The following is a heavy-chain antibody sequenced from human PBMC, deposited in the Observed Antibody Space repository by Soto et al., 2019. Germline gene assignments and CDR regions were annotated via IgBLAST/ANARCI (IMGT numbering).Heavy chain of an antibody. CDR2: IYYSGST. D-gene: IGHD2-21*01. Sequence: SDTLRLSYNGSGGFISSDHCKQILQPPGKGLEWIGYIYYSGSTNYNPSLKSRVTISVDTSKNQFSLKLSSVTAADTAVYYCARRGTYCGGECYSGAFDIWGQGTMVT. CDR3: ARRGTYCGGECYSGAFDI. CDR1: GGFISSDH. J-gene: IGHJ3*02. V-gene: IGHV4-59*08.